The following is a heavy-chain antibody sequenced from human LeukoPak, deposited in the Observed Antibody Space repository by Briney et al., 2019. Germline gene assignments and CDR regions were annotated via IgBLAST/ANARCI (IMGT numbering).Heavy chain of an antibody. CDR3: ARGGIAAAGIPLRI. CDR2: IYYSGST. D-gene: IGHD6-13*01. CDR1: GGSISEYY. V-gene: IGHV4-59*01. J-gene: IGHJ3*02. Sequence: PSETLSLTCAVSGGSISEYYWSWIRQPPGKGLEWIGYIYYSGSTNYNPPLKSRVTISVDTSKNQFSLKLSSVTAADTAVYYCARGGIAAAGIPLRIWGQGTMVTVSS.